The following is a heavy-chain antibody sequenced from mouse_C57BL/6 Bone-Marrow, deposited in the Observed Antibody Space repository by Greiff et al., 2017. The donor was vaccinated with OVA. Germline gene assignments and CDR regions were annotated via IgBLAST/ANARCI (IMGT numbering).Heavy chain of an antibody. J-gene: IGHJ4*01. V-gene: IGHV5-16*01. Sequence: EVHLVESEGGLVQPGSSMKLSCTASGFTFSDYYMAWVRQVPEKGLEWVANINYDGSSTYYLDSLKSRFIISRDNAKNILYLQMSSLKSEDTATYYCARGGVVATDYAMDYWGQGTSVTVSS. D-gene: IGHD1-1*01. CDR2: INYDGSST. CDR3: ARGGVVATDYAMDY. CDR1: GFTFSDYY.